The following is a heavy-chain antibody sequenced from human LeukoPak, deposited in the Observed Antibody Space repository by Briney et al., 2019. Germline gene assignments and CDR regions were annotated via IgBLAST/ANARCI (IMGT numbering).Heavy chain of an antibody. V-gene: IGHV3-30-3*01. CDR1: GFTFSSYA. J-gene: IGHJ4*02. CDR2: ISYDGSNK. Sequence: PGGSLRLSCAASGFTFSSYAMHWVRQAPGKGLEWVAVISYDGSNKYYADSVKGRFTISRDNSKNTLFMQMNSLRAEDTAVYYCAAIPPYYYDSSGYYYGDYWGQGTLVTVSS. CDR3: AAIPPYYYDSSGYYYGDY. D-gene: IGHD3-22*01.